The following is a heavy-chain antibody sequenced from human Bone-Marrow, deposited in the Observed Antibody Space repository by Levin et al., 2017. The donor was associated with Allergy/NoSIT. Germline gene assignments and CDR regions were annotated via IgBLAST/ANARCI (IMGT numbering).Heavy chain of an antibody. J-gene: IGHJ2*01. Sequence: GGSLRLSCAASGFTFDDYAMHWVRQAPGKGLEWVSGISWNSGSIGYADSVKGRFTISRDNAKNSLYLQMNSLRAEDTALYYCAKSAGLYWYFDLWGRGTLVTVSS. CDR1: GFTFDDYA. V-gene: IGHV3-9*01. CDR3: AKSAGLYWYFDL. CDR2: ISWNSGSI.